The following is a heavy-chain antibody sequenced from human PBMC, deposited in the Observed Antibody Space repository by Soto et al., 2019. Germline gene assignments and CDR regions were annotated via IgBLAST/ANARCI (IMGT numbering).Heavy chain of an antibody. CDR2: IYASDST. CDR1: GFTVSSHY. J-gene: IGHJ3*01. Sequence: VASVILSCAASGFTVSSHYMSWVRQSPGKGLEWVSIIYASDSTFYGDSVKGRCTISRDSSKNTVSLHLNNLRAEDTAAYYCATTLTRLIAFDVWGHGTMVTVSS. D-gene: IGHD3-16*01. V-gene: IGHV3-53*01. CDR3: ATTLTRLIAFDV.